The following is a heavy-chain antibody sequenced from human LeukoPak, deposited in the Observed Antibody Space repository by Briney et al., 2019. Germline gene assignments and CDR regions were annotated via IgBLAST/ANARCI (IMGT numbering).Heavy chain of an antibody. Sequence: GGSLRLSCAASGFTFSSYAMSWVRQAPGKGLEWVSAISGSGGSTYYADSVKGRFTITRDNSKNTLYLQMNSLRAEDTAVYYCAKFRRWLVSSDYWGQGTLVTVSS. CDR2: ISGSGGST. D-gene: IGHD6-19*01. CDR3: AKFRRWLVSSDY. CDR1: GFTFSSYA. J-gene: IGHJ4*02. V-gene: IGHV3-23*01.